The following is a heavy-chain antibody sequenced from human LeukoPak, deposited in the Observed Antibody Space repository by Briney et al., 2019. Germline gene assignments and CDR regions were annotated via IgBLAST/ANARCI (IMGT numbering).Heavy chain of an antibody. J-gene: IGHJ4*02. CDR2: IYYSGST. D-gene: IGHD5-24*01. CDR3: ARRARDGFSAELDY. Sequence: PSETLSLTCTVSGGSISSYYWSWIRQPPGKGLEWIGYIYYSGSTNYNPSLKSRVTISVDTSKNQFSLKLSSVTAADTAVYYCARRARDGFSAELDYWGQGTLVTVSS. V-gene: IGHV4-59*08. CDR1: GGSISSYY.